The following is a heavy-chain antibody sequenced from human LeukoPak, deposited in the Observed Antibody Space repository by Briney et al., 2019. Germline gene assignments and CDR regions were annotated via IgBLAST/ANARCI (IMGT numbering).Heavy chain of an antibody. V-gene: IGHV3-7*01. CDR1: GFTFSSYS. J-gene: IGHJ6*02. CDR3: ARRFLDYYYYGMDV. CDR2: IKQDGSEK. Sequence: GGSLRLSCAASGFTFSSYSMNWVRQAPGKGLEWVANIKQDGSEKYYVDSVKGRFTVSRDNAKNSLYLQMSSLRAEDTAVYYCARRFLDYYYYGMDVWGPGTTVTVSS. D-gene: IGHD3-10*01.